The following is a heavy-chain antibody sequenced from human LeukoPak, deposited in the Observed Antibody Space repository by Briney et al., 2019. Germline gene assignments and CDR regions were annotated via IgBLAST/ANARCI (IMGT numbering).Heavy chain of an antibody. V-gene: IGHV1-2*02. Sequence: ASVKVSCKASGYTFTGYYMHWVRQAPGQGLEWMGWINPNSGGTNYAQKFQGRVTMTRDTSISTAYMELSRLGSDDTAVYYCARGPIIVVVTGAFDPWGQGTLVTVSS. J-gene: IGHJ5*02. D-gene: IGHD2-21*02. CDR1: GYTFTGYY. CDR3: ARGPIIVVVTGAFDP. CDR2: INPNSGGT.